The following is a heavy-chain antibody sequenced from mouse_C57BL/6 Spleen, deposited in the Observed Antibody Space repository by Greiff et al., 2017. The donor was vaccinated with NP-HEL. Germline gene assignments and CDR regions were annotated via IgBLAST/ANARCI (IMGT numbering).Heavy chain of an antibody. J-gene: IGHJ1*03. CDR2: IYPGDGDT. CDR1: GYAFSSSW. CDR3: ARGGSNYGFDV. V-gene: IGHV1-82*01. Sequence: QVQLKESGPELVKPGASVKISCKASGYAFSSSWMNWVKQRPGKGLEWIGRIYPGDGDTNYNGKFKGKATLTADKSSSTAYMQLSSLTSEDSAVYFCARGGSNYGFDVWGTGTTVTVSS. D-gene: IGHD2-5*01.